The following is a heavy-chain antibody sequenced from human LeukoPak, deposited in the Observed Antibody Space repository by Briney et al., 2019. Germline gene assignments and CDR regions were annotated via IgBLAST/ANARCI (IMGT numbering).Heavy chain of an antibody. V-gene: IGHV3-21*01. Sequence: GGSLRLSCAASGFTFSTYSLNWVRQAPGKGLEWVSSVSSGSPSLLYADSVKGRFTISRDNAKNSLYLQMNSLRAEDTAVYYCARTYYDYVWGSWPYDYWGQGTLVTVSS. J-gene: IGHJ4*02. CDR1: GFTFSTYS. CDR2: VSSGSPSL. D-gene: IGHD3-16*01. CDR3: ARTYYDYVWGSWPYDY.